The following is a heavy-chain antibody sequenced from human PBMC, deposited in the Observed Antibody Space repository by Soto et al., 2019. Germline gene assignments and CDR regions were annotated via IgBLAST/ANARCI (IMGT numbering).Heavy chain of an antibody. CDR1: GYTFTGYY. J-gene: IGHJ6*02. V-gene: IGHV1-2*02. CDR2: INPNRGGT. D-gene: IGHD3-3*02. Sequence: QVQLVQSGAEVKKHGASVKDYCKASGYTFTGYYMHWVRQAPGQGLECVGWINPNRGGTNYAQKFEGRVTMTRVTCSSTGSMDLSRVRPADTGVYDWAGEHCWPGMDVWGQGTTCTFAS. CDR3: AGEHCWPGMDV.